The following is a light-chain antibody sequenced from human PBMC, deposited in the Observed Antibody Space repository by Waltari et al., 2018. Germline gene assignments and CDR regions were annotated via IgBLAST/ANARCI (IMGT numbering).Light chain of an antibody. Sequence: EVVMTQSPLSLPVTPGQPASISCKSSQSLVHSDGNTHLNWFQQRPGQSPRRLFYRVSSRESGVPDRFSGSGSGTDFTLKISRVEAEDVGVYYCMQGTHWPYTFGQGTRLDFK. V-gene: IGKV2-30*02. CDR1: QSLVHSDGNTH. CDR3: MQGTHWPYT. CDR2: RVS. J-gene: IGKJ2*01.